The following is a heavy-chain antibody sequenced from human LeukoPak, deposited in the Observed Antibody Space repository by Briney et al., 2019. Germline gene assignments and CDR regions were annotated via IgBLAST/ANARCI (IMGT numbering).Heavy chain of an antibody. D-gene: IGHD3-22*01. CDR1: GYTFTSYY. J-gene: IGHJ5*02. V-gene: IGHV1-46*01. Sequence: GASVKVSCKASGYTFTSYYMHWVRQAPGQGLEWMGIINPSGGSTSYAQKFQGRVTMTRDTSTSTVYMELSSLRSEDTAVYYCARDVGRRAYYYDSSGYYPEYNWFDPWGQGTLVTVSS. CDR2: INPSGGST. CDR3: ARDVGRRAYYYDSSGYYPEYNWFDP.